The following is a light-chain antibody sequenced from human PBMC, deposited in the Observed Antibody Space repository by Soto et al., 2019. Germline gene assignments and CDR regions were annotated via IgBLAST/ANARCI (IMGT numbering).Light chain of an antibody. CDR2: SSS. CDR1: QRISTN. J-gene: IGKJ1*01. Sequence: DIVMTQSPPGLSVSPGEGATLSCRASQRISTNLTWYQHIPCPSPRLIIVSSSRRPNVVPARFSGSGFGTDFTLTISSLQSENSAFYYCQQYNNFPPPCGKGTKVDIK. CDR3: QQYNNFPPP. V-gene: IGKV3-15*01.